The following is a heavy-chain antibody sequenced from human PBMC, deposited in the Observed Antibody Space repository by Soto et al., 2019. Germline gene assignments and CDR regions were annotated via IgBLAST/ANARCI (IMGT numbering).Heavy chain of an antibody. V-gene: IGHV3-15*01. CDR3: TTGIYYDILTGYHNVAY. J-gene: IGHJ4*02. Sequence: GALRLSCVASGFNLSHPWMTWVRQAAGKGLEWVGRIKSKTDGGTADYAAPVKGRATISRDDSKNTVYLQMNSLKTEDTAVYYCTTGIYYDILTGYHNVAYWGQGALVTVSS. CDR1: GFNLSHPW. D-gene: IGHD3-9*01. CDR2: IKSKTDGGTA.